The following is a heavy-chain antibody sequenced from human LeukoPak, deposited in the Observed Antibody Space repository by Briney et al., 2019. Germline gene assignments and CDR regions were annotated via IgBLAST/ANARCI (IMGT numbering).Heavy chain of an antibody. D-gene: IGHD6-19*01. J-gene: IGHJ4*02. CDR2: ISGGGTST. CDR1: GFTFSSYA. Sequence: PGGSLRLSCAASGFTFSSYAMSWVRQAPGKGLDGVSDISGGGTSTYYADSVKGRFTISKDNSRNTLYLQMNSLRAEDTAVYYCAKTFIAVANPIDYWGQGTLVTVSS. V-gene: IGHV3-23*01. CDR3: AKTFIAVANPIDY.